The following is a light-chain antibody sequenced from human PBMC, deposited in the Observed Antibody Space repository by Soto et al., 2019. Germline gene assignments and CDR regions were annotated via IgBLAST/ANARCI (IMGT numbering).Light chain of an antibody. CDR1: SSDVGGYNY. V-gene: IGLV2-14*01. CDR2: DVT. Sequence: SALTQPASVSGSPGQSITLSCTGISSDVGGYNYVSWYQQHPVKAPKLLIYDVTNRPSGVSDRFSGSKSGNTASLTISGLQAEDEADYYCSSYTGSSTPYVFGTGTKLTVL. J-gene: IGLJ1*01. CDR3: SSYTGSSTPYV.